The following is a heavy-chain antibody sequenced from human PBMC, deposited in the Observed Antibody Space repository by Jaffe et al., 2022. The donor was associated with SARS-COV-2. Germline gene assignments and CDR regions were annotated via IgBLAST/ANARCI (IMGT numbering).Heavy chain of an antibody. CDR3: ARKYGNDWFYFGY. Sequence: EVQLVESGGGLVQPGGSLRLSCTASGFTFSNYAMSWVRQAPGKGLEWVSVISGNGINTYYADSVKGRFTISRDNPKNTLYLQMSSLRAEDTAIYYCARKYGNDWFYFGYWGQGTPVTVSS. J-gene: IGHJ4*02. CDR1: GFTFSNYA. V-gene: IGHV3-23*04. CDR2: ISGNGINT. D-gene: IGHD3-9*01.